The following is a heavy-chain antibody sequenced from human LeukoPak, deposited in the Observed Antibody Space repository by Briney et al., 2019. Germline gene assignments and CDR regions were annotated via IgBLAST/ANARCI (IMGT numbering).Heavy chain of an antibody. V-gene: IGHV3-23*01. CDR2: ISGSGGST. CDR1: GFTFSSYA. CDR3: AGRYQLLHYYYGMDV. J-gene: IGHJ6*02. Sequence: PGGSLRLSCAASGFTFSSYAMSWVRQAPGKGLEWVSAISGSGGSTYYADSVKGRFIISRDNSKNTLYLQMNSLRAEDTAVYYCAGRYQLLHYYYGMDVWGQGTTVTVSS. D-gene: IGHD2-2*01.